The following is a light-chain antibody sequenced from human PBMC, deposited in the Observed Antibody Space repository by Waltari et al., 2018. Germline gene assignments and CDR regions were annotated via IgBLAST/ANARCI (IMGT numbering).Light chain of an antibody. CDR1: QSVIRN. V-gene: IGKV3-15*01. J-gene: IGKJ1*01. Sequence: ETVITHSPATLFVSPGKRATLSCMATQSVIRNLAWYQQKPGQAPRLLIYDASTRATGITARFSGSGSGTEFTLTISSLQSEDFAIYHCHQYNNWPPWTFGQGTKVEIK. CDR3: HQYNNWPPWT. CDR2: DAS.